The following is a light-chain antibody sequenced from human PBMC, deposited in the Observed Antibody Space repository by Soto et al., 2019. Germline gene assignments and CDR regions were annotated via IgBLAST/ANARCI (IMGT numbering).Light chain of an antibody. CDR3: MQSTQLPPT. J-gene: IGKJ5*01. CDR1: QSLLHITGETF. CDR2: EVS. Sequence: DVVMTQTPLSLSVAPGQPASISCKSSQSLLHITGETFLFWYLQKPGQSPQLLIYEVSTRVSGVPDRLSGSGSGTDFTFYISRVETDDVGIYYCMQSTQLPPTFGQGTRLGIE. V-gene: IGKV2D-29*02.